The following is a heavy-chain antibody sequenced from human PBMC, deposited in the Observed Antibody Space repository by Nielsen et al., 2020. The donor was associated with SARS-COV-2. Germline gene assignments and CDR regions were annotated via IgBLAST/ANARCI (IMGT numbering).Heavy chain of an antibody. V-gene: IGHV3-11*04. CDR3: ARRDEYSSRNFDY. CDR2: ITNTGAE. CDR1: GFTFSDHY. J-gene: IGHJ4*02. Sequence: GESLKISCAASGFTFSDHYMTWIRQTPGKGLEWISYITNTGAEYYADSVKGRFTISRDNAQSSLYLLMNNLRAEDTAVYYCARRDEYSSRNFDYWGQGTLVTVSS. D-gene: IGHD6-13*01.